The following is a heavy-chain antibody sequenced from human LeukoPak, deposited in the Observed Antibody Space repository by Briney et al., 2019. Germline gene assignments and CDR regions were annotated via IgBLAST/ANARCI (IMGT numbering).Heavy chain of an antibody. J-gene: IGHJ6*02. Sequence: GGSLRLSCAASGFTFSSTAMSWVRQAPGKGLEWVSGISSSGDSTHYADSVKGRFTISRDNSKNTLYLQMNSLRAEDTAVYYCAKDYYGSGSYYTGYYYYGMDVWGQGTTVTVSS. CDR1: GFTFSSTA. CDR2: ISSSGDST. CDR3: AKDYYGSGSYYTGYYYYGMDV. V-gene: IGHV3-23*01. D-gene: IGHD3-10*01.